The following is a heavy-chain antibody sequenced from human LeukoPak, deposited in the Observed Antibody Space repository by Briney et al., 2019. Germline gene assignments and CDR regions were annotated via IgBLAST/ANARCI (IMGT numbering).Heavy chain of an antibody. CDR1: GFTFSSYA. CDR2: ISYDGSNK. V-gene: IGHV3-30*04. Sequence: PGRSLRLSCAASGFTFSSYAMHWLRQAPGKGLEWVAVISYDGSNKYYADSVKGRFTISRDNSKNTLYLQMNSLRAEDTAVYYCARDRGRQLWPTYYFDYWGQGTLVTVSS. J-gene: IGHJ4*02. D-gene: IGHD5-18*01. CDR3: ARDRGRQLWPTYYFDY.